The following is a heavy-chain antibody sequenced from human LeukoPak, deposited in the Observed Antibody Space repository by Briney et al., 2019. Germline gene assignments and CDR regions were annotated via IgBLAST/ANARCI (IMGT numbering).Heavy chain of an antibody. J-gene: IGHJ4*02. V-gene: IGHV3-23*01. CDR1: GFTFSSYA. Sequence: GGSLRLSCAASGFTFSSYAMSWVRQAPGKGLEWVSTISGSGGNTYYADSVKGRSTISRDNSKNTLYLQMSSLRAEDTAVYYCAKVPRYCSGGSCHGGYFDYWGQGALVADSS. D-gene: IGHD2-15*01. CDR2: ISGSGGNT. CDR3: AKVPRYCSGGSCHGGYFDY.